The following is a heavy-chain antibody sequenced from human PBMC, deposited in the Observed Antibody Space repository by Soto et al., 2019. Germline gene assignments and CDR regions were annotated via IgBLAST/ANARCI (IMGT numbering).Heavy chain of an antibody. Sequence: GGSLRLSCSASGFTFSSYAMHWVRQAPGKGLEYVSAISSNGGSTYYADSVKGRFTISRDNSKNTLYLQMSSLRAEDTAVYYCVKPDLSRYGSGSYYNDWGQGTLVTVSS. CDR1: GFTFSSYA. CDR2: ISSNGGST. D-gene: IGHD3-10*01. CDR3: VKPDLSRYGSGSYYND. V-gene: IGHV3-64D*06. J-gene: IGHJ4*01.